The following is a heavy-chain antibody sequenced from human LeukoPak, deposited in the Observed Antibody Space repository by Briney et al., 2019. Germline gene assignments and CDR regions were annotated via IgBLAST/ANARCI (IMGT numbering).Heavy chain of an antibody. CDR1: GFTVSSNY. J-gene: IGHJ4*02. CDR3: ARDQVAFGLFDY. V-gene: IGHV3-53*01. D-gene: IGHD3/OR15-3a*01. CDR2: IYSGGST. Sequence: GGSLRLSCAASGFTVSSNYMSWVRQAPGKGLEWVSVIYSGGSTYYADSVKGLFTISRDSSKNTLYLQMNSLRAEDTAVYYCARDQVAFGLFDYWGQGTLVTVSS.